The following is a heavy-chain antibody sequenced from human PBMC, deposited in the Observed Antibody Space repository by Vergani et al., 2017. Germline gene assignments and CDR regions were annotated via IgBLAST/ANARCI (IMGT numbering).Heavy chain of an antibody. V-gene: IGHV1-69*04. CDR1: GGPFSSYA. CDR2: IIPILGIA. D-gene: IGHD3-3*01. Sequence: QVQLVQSGAEVKKPGSSVKVSCKASGGPFSSYAISWVRQAPGQGLEWMGRIIPILGIANYAHEFQGRVTITADKSTSPAYMELSSLRSEDTTVYYCAGGGAQLLLEYFDYWSQGTLVTVSS. J-gene: IGHJ4*01. CDR3: AGGGAQLLLEYFDY.